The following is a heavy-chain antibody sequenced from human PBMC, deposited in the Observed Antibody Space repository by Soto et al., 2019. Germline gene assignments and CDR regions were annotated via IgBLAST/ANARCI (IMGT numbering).Heavy chain of an antibody. CDR1: GFTFSSYA. J-gene: IGHJ5*02. CDR2: ISGSGGST. D-gene: IGHD2-2*01. V-gene: IGHV3-23*01. Sequence: PGGSLRLSCAASGFTFSSYAMSWVRQAPGKGLEWVSAISGSGGSTYYADSVKGRFTISRDNSKNTLYLQMNSLRAEDTAVYHCVSVPAAIGGFDPWGQGTLVTVSS. CDR3: VSVPAAIGGFDP.